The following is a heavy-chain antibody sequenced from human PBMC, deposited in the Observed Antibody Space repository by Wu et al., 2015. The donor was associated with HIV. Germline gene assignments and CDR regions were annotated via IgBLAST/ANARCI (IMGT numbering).Heavy chain of an antibody. CDR2: IIPIFGTA. J-gene: IGHJ5*02. V-gene: IGHV1-69*13. Sequence: QVQLVQSGAEVKKPGSSVKVSCKASGGTFSSYAISWVRQAPGQGLEWMGRIIPIFGTANYAQKFQGRVTITADESTSTAYMELSSLRSEDTAVYYCARDIWFGEDIGGSGRFDPWGQGTLVTVSS. CDR3: ARDIWFGEDIGGSGRFDP. CDR1: GGTFSSYA. D-gene: IGHD3-10*01.